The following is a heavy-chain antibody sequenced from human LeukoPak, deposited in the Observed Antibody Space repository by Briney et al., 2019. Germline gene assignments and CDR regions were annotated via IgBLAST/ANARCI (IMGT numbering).Heavy chain of an antibody. CDR1: GFTFSSSS. Sequence: GGSLRLSCAASGFTFSSSSMDWVRQAPGKGLVWVSRISIDGSSIAYADSVKGRFTASRDNAKNTLYLQMNSLRAKDTAVYYCTRDYNGLSLWGQGTLVTVSS. J-gene: IGHJ4*02. CDR2: ISIDGSSI. D-gene: IGHD3/OR15-3a*01. V-gene: IGHV3-74*03. CDR3: TRDYNGLSL.